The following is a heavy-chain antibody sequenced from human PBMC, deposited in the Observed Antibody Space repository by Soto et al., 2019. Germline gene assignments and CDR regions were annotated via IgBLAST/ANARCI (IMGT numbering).Heavy chain of an antibody. CDR1: VFTFGIYW. J-gene: IGHJ6*01. CDR3: ARGRTYGMDV. V-gene: IGHV3-74*01. CDR2: IDSDGSST. Sequence: GGSLILSCAASVFTFGIYWMNWVRQAPGKGLVWVSRIDSDGSSTTYADSVKGRFTTSRDNAKKTLYLQMSSLRVEDTAVYYCARGRTYGMDVWGQGTTVTVSS.